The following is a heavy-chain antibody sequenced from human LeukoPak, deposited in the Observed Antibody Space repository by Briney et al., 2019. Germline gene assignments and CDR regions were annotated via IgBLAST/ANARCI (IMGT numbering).Heavy chain of an antibody. CDR2: IYHSGST. Sequence: SQTLSLTCAVSGGSISSGGYSWSWIRQPPGKGLEWIGYIYHSGSTYYNPSLKSRVTISVDRSKNQFSLKLSSVTAADTAVYYCARHRTNYYDSSGVWKNYWGQGTLVTVSS. D-gene: IGHD3-22*01. CDR1: GGSISSGGYS. CDR3: ARHRTNYYDSSGVWKNY. J-gene: IGHJ4*02. V-gene: IGHV4-30-2*01.